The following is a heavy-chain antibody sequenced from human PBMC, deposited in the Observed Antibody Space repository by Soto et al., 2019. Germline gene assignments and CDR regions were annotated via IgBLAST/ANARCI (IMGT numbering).Heavy chain of an antibody. D-gene: IGHD3-3*01. J-gene: IGHJ6*02. CDR3: AKGSRFLDWLLSDPSYYYYGMDV. CDR2: ISGSGGST. CDR1: GFTFSSYA. Sequence: EVQLLESGGGLVQPGGSLRLSCAASGFTFSSYAMSWVRQAPGKGLEWVSAISGSGGSTYYADSVKGRFTISRDNSRNTLYLQMNSLRAADTAVYYCAKGSRFLDWLLSDPSYYYYGMDVWGQGTTVTVSS. V-gene: IGHV3-23*01.